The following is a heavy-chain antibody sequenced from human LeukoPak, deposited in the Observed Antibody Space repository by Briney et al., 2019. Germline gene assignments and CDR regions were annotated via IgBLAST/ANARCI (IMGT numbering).Heavy chain of an antibody. CDR2: ISGSGGST. V-gene: IGHV3-23*01. CDR3: AMGIRGDFWSGYCPGSDYYYYGMDV. CDR1: GFTFSSYA. Sequence: GGSLRLSCAASGFTFSSYAMSWVRQAPGKGLEWVSAISGSGGSTYYADSVKGRFTISRDNSKNTLYLQMNSLRAEDTAVYYCAMGIRGDFWSGYCPGSDYYYYGMDVWGQGTTVTVSS. D-gene: IGHD3-3*01. J-gene: IGHJ6*02.